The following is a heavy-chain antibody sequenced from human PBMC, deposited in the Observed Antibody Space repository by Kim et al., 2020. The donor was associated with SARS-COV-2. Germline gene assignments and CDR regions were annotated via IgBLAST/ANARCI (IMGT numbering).Heavy chain of an antibody. Sequence: VKGRFTISRDDSKNTLYLQKNSLKTEDTAVYYCTTGDSGSYYGVYYFDYWGQGTLVTVSS. D-gene: IGHD1-26*01. CDR3: TTGDSGSYYGVYYFDY. V-gene: IGHV3-15*01. J-gene: IGHJ4*02.